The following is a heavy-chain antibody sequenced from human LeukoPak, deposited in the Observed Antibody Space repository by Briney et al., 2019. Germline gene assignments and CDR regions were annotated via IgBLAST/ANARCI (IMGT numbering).Heavy chain of an antibody. Sequence: GGSLRLSCAASGFSFISYGMHWVRQAPGKGLEWVGVISDDGRSKDYADSVKGRFTISRDNSKDTLYLQVNSLRAEDTAVYYCAKRPSDYGDYVSYFGYWGQGTLVTVSS. CDR1: GFSFISYG. J-gene: IGHJ4*02. V-gene: IGHV3-30*18. CDR2: ISDDGRSK. CDR3: AKRPSDYGDYVSYFGY. D-gene: IGHD4-17*01.